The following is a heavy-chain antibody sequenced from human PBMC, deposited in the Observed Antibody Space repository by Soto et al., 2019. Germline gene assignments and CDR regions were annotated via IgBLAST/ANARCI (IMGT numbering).Heavy chain of an antibody. D-gene: IGHD2-21*02. CDR3: ARVERGTASTVVDAFDI. Sequence: SETLSLTCAVYGGSVSSGNYYWSWIRQPPGKGLEWIGEMSHRGGTHFNPSLKSRVTISVDTSKSHFSLKMSSVTAADTALYYCARVERGTASTVVDAFDIWGPGTMVTVSS. J-gene: IGHJ3*02. V-gene: IGHV4-61*03. CDR2: MSHRGGT. CDR1: GGSVSSGNYY.